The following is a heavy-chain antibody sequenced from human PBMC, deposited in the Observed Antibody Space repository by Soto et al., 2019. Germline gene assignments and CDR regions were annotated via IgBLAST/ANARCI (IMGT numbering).Heavy chain of an antibody. J-gene: IGHJ4*02. CDR2: ISYDGSNK. Sequence: QVQLVESGGGVVQPGRSLRLSCAASGFTFSSYGMHWVRQAPGKGLEWVAVISYDGSNKYYADSVRGRFTISRDNSKNTLYLKMNSLRAEDTAVYYCAKDSRIVVVTAPYDYCGQGTLVTVAS. V-gene: IGHV3-30*18. D-gene: IGHD2-21*02. CDR3: AKDSRIVVVTAPYDY. CDR1: GFTFSSYG.